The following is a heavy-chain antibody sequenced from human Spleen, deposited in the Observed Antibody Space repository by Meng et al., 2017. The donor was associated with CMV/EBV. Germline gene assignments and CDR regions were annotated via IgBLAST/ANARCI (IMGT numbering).Heavy chain of an antibody. CDR3: ARGTISGVGLDALDI. J-gene: IGHJ3*02. Sequence: GESLKISCAASGFTFSSYSMNWVRQAPGKGLEWVSYISGSGSTIYYADSVKGRFTISRDNAKNSLYLQMNSLRAEETALYHCARGTISGVGLDALDIWGQGTMVTVSS. CDR1: GFTFSSYS. V-gene: IGHV3-48*04. CDR2: ISGSGSTI. D-gene: IGHD3-3*01.